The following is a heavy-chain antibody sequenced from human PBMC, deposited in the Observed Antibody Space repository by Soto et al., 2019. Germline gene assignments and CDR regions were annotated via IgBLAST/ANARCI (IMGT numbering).Heavy chain of an antibody. CDR2: IIPIFGTA. J-gene: IGHJ4*02. Sequence: QVQLVQSGAEVKKPGSSVKVSCKASGGTFSSYAISWVRQAPGQGLEWMGGIIPIFGTANYAKKFQGRVTIPAEESTSTSYMELTSLRSEDTAVHYCARDWQDYYDSSGYSQLLGYWGQGTLVTVSS. CDR3: ARDWQDYYDSSGYSQLLGY. CDR1: GGTFSSYA. D-gene: IGHD3-22*01. V-gene: IGHV1-69*01.